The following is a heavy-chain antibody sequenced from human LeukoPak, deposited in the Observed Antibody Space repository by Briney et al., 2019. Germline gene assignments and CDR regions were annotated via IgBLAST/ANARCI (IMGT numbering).Heavy chain of an antibody. J-gene: IGHJ4*02. Sequence: SETLSLTCTASGGSISSYYWSWIRQPPGKGLEWIGYIYYSGSTNYNPSLKSRVTISVDTSKNQFSLKLSSVTAADTAVYYCARHSSSFPDYWGQGTLVTVSS. CDR1: GGSISSYY. CDR2: IYYSGST. V-gene: IGHV4-59*08. D-gene: IGHD2/OR15-2a*01. CDR3: ARHSSSFPDY.